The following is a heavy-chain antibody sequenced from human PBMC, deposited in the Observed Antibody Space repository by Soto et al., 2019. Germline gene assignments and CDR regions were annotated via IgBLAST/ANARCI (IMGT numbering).Heavy chain of an antibody. J-gene: IGHJ4*02. V-gene: IGHV3-33*01. CDR2: IWYDGSNK. D-gene: IGHD3-9*01. Sequence: PGGSLRLSCAASGFTFSSYGMHWVRQAPGKGLEWVAVIWYDGSNKYYADSVKGRFTISRDNSKNTLYLQMNSLRAEDTAVYYCARALGRLHDYYDILTGYYSFDYWGQGTLVTVSS. CDR1: GFTFSSYG. CDR3: ARALGRLHDYYDILTGYYSFDY.